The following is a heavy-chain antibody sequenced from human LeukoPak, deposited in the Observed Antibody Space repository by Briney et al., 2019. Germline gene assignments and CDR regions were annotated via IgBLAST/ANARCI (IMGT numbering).Heavy chain of an antibody. D-gene: IGHD1-26*01. CDR1: GFTFDAYA. CDR2: INKDGSAT. CDR3: ATWAFYHSLDV. V-gene: IGHV3-43*02. J-gene: IGHJ6*02. Sequence: QPGGSLRLSCEASGFTFDAYAMHWVRHAPGKGLEWVSLINKDGSATYYADSVKGRFTISRDNSKNSLYLQMNSLRSEDTALYYCATWAFYHSLDVWGQGTTVTVSS.